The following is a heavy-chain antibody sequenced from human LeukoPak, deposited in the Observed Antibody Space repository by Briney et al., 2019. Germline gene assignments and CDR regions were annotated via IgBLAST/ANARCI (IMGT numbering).Heavy chain of an antibody. CDR3: ARNNYYGSGSYYSQWGVWFDP. D-gene: IGHD3-10*01. V-gene: IGHV5-51*01. CDR2: IYPGDSDT. J-gene: IGHJ5*02. Sequence: GESLKISCKGSGYSFTSYWLGWVRQMPGKGLEWMGIIYPGDSDTRYSPSFQGQVTISADKSISTSYLQWSSLKASDTAMYYCARNNYYGSGSYYSQWGVWFDPWGQGTLVTVSS. CDR1: GYSFTSYW.